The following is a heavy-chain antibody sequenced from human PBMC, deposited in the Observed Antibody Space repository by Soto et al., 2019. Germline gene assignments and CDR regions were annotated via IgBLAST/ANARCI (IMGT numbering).Heavy chain of an antibody. J-gene: IGHJ6*03. CDR1: GYTFTSYD. CDR2: MNPNSGNT. Sequence: GASVKVSCKASGYTFTSYDINWVRQATGQGLEWMGWMNPNSGNTGYAQKFQGRVTMTRNTSIGTAYMELSSLRSEDTAVYYCAREMAGESYYYYYYMDVWGKGTTVTVSS. CDR3: AREMAGESYYYYYYMDV. D-gene: IGHD6-19*01. V-gene: IGHV1-8*01.